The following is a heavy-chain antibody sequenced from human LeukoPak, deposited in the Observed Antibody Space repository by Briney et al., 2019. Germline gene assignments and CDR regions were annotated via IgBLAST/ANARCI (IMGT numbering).Heavy chain of an antibody. D-gene: IGHD4-17*01. V-gene: IGHV4-34*01. CDR3: ARAGYGDYGVRYYYMDV. CDR2: INHSGST. J-gene: IGHJ6*03. CDR1: GGSFSGYY. Sequence: SETLSLTCAVYGGSFSGYYWSWIRQPPGKGLEWIGEINHSGSTNYNPSLKSRVTISVDTSKNQFSLKLSSVTAADTAVYYCARAGYGDYGVRYYYMDVWGKGTTDTVSS.